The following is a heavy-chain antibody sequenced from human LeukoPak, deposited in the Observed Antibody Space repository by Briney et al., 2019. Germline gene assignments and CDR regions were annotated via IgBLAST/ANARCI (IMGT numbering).Heavy chain of an antibody. V-gene: IGHV3-23*01. J-gene: IGHJ4*02. CDR3: AKHPGRSGYRSNWFVSYFDS. D-gene: IGHD6-13*01. CDR1: GFTFSNYD. CDR2: SAYGGSL. Sequence: GGSLRLSCAASGFTFSNYDITWVRQASGKGLEYVSSSAYGGSLFYADSVKGRFTLSRDNSQSTLFLQMNSLRAEDTALYYCAKHPGRSGYRSNWFVSYFDSWGLGVLVTVSS.